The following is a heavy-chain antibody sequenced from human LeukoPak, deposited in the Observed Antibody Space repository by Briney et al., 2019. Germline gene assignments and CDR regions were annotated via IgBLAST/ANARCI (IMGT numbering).Heavy chain of an antibody. D-gene: IGHD3-22*01. CDR2: IYYSGST. V-gene: IGHV4-59*12. Sequence: SETLSLTCTVSGGSISSYYWSWIRQPPGKGLEWIGYIYYSGSTNYNPSLKSRVTISVDTSKNQFSLKLSSVTAADTAVYYCARGRRGIYYDSSGYYWRYYFDYWGQGTLVTVSS. CDR3: ARGRRGIYYDSSGYYWRYYFDY. J-gene: IGHJ4*02. CDR1: GGSISSYY.